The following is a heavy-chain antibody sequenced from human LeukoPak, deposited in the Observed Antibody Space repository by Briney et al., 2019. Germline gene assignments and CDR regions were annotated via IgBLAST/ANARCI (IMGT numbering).Heavy chain of an antibody. Sequence: SETLSLTCAVSGGSISSSNWWSWVRQPPGKGLEWIGEIYHSGSTNYNPSLKSRVTISVDKSKNQFSLELSSVTAADTAVYYCARVLKGRAPFDYWGQGTLVTVSS. CDR1: GGSISSSNW. V-gene: IGHV4-4*02. J-gene: IGHJ4*02. CDR2: IYHSGST. CDR3: ARVLKGRAPFDY.